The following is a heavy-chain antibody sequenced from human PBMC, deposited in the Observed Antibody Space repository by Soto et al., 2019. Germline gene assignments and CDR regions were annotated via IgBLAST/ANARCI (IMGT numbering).Heavy chain of an antibody. J-gene: IGHJ6*02. D-gene: IGHD3-10*01. CDR3: ARGVLLCFGEFLGMDV. V-gene: IGHV1-3*01. Sequence: ASVKVSCKASGYTFTSYAMHWVRQAPGQRLEWMGWINAGNGNTKYSQKFQGRVTITRDTSASTAYMELSSLRSEDTAVYYCARGVLLCFGEFLGMDVWGQGTTVTVSS. CDR2: INAGNGNT. CDR1: GYTFTSYA.